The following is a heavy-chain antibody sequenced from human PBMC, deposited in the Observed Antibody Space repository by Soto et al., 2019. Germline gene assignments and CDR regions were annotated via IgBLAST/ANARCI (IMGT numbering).Heavy chain of an antibody. CDR3: ASSLGSGNYYNIPAS. J-gene: IGHJ5*01. V-gene: IGHV4-38-2*01. CDR1: GYSISSNYY. Sequence: SETLSLTCAVSGYSISSNYYWGCIRQPPGKGLEWIGSVYHTGRTFYSPSHKSRVTILPDMSKNHFSLTLTSVTAADTAVYYCASSLGSGNYYNIPASWGQGILVTVSS. D-gene: IGHD3-10*01. CDR2: VYHTGRT.